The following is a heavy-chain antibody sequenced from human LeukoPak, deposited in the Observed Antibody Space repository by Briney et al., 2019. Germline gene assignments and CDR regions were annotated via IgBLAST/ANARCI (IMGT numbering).Heavy chain of an antibody. J-gene: IGHJ3*02. Sequence: GSLRLSCAASGFTFSSYGMHWVRQAPGKGLEWVAVISYDGSNKYYADSVKGRFTISRDNSKNTLYLQMNSLRAEDTAVYYCAKDQYGDSNAFDIWGQGTMVTVSS. CDR2: ISYDGSNK. CDR1: GFTFSSYG. V-gene: IGHV3-30*18. CDR3: AKDQYGDSNAFDI. D-gene: IGHD4-17*01.